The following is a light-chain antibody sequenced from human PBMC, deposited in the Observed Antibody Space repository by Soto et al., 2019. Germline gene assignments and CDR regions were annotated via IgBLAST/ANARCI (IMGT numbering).Light chain of an antibody. V-gene: IGLV1-44*01. CDR1: SSNIGSST. Sequence: QSVLTQPPSASGTPGQRVTISCSGSSSNIGSSTVNWYQHLPGTAPKLLIYSNNARSSGVPDRFSGSKSGTSASLAISGLQSEDEADYDWAAWDDSLNGVEFGGGTKLTVL. CDR3: AAWDDSLNGVE. CDR2: SNN. J-gene: IGLJ2*01.